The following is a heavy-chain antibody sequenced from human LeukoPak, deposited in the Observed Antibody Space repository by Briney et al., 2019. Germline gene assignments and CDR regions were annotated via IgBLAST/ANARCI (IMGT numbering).Heavy chain of an antibody. J-gene: IGHJ4*02. CDR3: ARESKTEQWLVPRGYFDY. V-gene: IGHV1-69*05. D-gene: IGHD6-19*01. CDR2: IIPIFGTA. Sequence: RASVKVSCKASGGTFSSYAISWVRQAPGQGLEWMGRIIPIFGTANYAQKFQGRVTITTDESTSTAYMELSSLGSEDTAVYYCARESKTEQWLVPRGYFDYWGQGTLVTVSS. CDR1: GGTFSSYA.